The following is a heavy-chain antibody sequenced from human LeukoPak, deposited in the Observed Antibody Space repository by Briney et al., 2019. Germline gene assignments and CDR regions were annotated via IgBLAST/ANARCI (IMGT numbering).Heavy chain of an antibody. D-gene: IGHD4-11*01. V-gene: IGHV4-4*07. J-gene: IGHJ6*03. CDR2: IYTSGST. CDR3: ARDSPVTTSTIPTYYMDV. Sequence: PSETLSLTCTVSGGSISSYYWSWIRQPAGKGLEWIGRIYTSGSTNYNPSLKSRVTISVDKSKNQFSLKLSSVTAADTAVYYCARDSPVTTSTIPTYYMDVWGKGTTVTVSS. CDR1: GGSISSYY.